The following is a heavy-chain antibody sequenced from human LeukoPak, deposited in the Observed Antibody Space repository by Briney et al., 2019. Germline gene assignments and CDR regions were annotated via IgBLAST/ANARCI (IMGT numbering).Heavy chain of an antibody. J-gene: IGHJ5*02. D-gene: IGHD6-13*01. CDR1: GGSISSSSYY. Sequence: SETLSLTCTVSGGSISSSSYYWGWIRQPPGKGLEWIGSIYYSGSTYYNPSLKSRVTISVDTSKNQFSLKLSSVTAADTAVYYCARGGYSSRGARNWFDPWGQGTLVTISS. CDR3: ARGGYSSRGARNWFDP. V-gene: IGHV4-39*07. CDR2: IYYSGST.